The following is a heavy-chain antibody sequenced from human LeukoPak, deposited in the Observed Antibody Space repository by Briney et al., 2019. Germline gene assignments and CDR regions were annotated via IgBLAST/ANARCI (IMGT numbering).Heavy chain of an antibody. J-gene: IGHJ4*02. CDR2: INTDGSST. V-gene: IGHV3-74*01. D-gene: IGHD6-6*01. Sequence: GGSLRLSCAASGFTFSSYWMHWVRQAPGKGLVWVSRINTDGSSTSYADSVKGRFTISRDNAKNTLYLQMNSLRAEDTAVYYCARAKYSSSGAGDYWGQGTLVTVSS. CDR1: GFTFSSYW. CDR3: ARAKYSSSGAGDY.